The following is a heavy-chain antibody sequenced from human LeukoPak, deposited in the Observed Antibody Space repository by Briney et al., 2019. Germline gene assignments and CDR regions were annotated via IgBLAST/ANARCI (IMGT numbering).Heavy chain of an antibody. Sequence: PGRSLRLSCAASGFTFDDYAMHWVRQAPGKGLEWVSGISWNSGSIGYADSVKGRFTISRDNAKNSLYLQMNSLRAEDTALYYCAKDRGPNTAMVLFDYWGRGTLVTVSS. CDR3: AKDRGPNTAMVLFDY. CDR1: GFTFDDYA. D-gene: IGHD5-18*01. J-gene: IGHJ4*02. V-gene: IGHV3-9*01. CDR2: ISWNSGSI.